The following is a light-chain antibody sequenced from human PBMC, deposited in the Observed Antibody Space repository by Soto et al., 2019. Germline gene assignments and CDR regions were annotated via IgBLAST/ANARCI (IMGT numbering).Light chain of an antibody. CDR3: CSYAGSRTLV. CDR2: EGT. J-gene: IGLJ2*01. V-gene: IGLV2-23*01. CDR1: SSDVGNYNL. Sequence: QSALTQPASVSGSPGQSITISCTGTSSDVGNYNLVSWFQQHPGKAPKLMIYEGTKWPSGVSHRFSGSKSGNTASLTISGLQAEDEADYYCCSYAGSRTLVFGGGTQLTVL.